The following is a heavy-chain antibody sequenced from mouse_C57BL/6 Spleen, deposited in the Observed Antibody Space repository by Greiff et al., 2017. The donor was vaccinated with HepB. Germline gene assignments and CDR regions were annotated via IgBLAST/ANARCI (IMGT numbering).Heavy chain of an antibody. V-gene: IGHV1-19*01. CDR2: INPYNGGT. D-gene: IGHD2-5*01. Sequence: VQLKQSGPVLVKPGASVKMSCKASGYTFTDYYMNWVKQSHGKSLEWIGVINPYNGGTSYNQKFKGKATLTVDKSSSTAYMELNSLTSEDSAVYYCARKGDSNYYYYAMDYWGQGTSVTVSS. CDR3: ARKGDSNYYYYAMDY. J-gene: IGHJ4*01. CDR1: GYTFTDYY.